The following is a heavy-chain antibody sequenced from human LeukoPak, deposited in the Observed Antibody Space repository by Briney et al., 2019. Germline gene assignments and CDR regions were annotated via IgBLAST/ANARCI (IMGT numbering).Heavy chain of an antibody. J-gene: IGHJ5*02. D-gene: IGHD1-14*01. Sequence: GGSLRLSCAASGFTFDDYTMHWVRQAPGKGLEWVSLISWDGDNTYYADFVKGRFTISRDNNKNSLYLQINSLRTEDTALYYCAKGTGKSTLNWFDLWGQGTLVTVSS. CDR1: GFTFDDYT. CDR3: AKGTGKSTLNWFDL. CDR2: ISWDGDNT. V-gene: IGHV3-43*01.